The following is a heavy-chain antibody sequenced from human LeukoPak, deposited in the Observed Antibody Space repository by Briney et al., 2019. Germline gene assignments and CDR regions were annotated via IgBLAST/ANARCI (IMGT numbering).Heavy chain of an antibody. Sequence: GASVKVSCKASGYTFTSYGISWVRQAPGQGLEWMGWISAYNGNTNYAQKLQGRVTMTTDTSTSTAYMELRSLRSDDTAVYYCARDLQWFGGPGYFDLWGRGTLVTVSS. CDR2: ISAYNGNT. D-gene: IGHD3-10*01. CDR1: GYTFTSYG. V-gene: IGHV1-18*01. J-gene: IGHJ2*01. CDR3: ARDLQWFGGPGYFDL.